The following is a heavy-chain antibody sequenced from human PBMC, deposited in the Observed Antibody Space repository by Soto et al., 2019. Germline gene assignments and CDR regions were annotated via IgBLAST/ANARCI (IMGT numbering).Heavy chain of an antibody. Sequence: GGSLRLSCTASGFSFGDYALSWFRQAPGKGLEWLGFIRSKPYGGTTDYAASVKGRFTVSRDDSESIAYLQMNSLKTEDTAVYYFSRDPGANNWSPNYCDYWGQGTMFIVSA. CDR3: SRDPGANNWSPNYCDY. J-gene: IGHJ4*02. V-gene: IGHV3-49*03. D-gene: IGHD1-1*01. CDR2: IRSKPYGGTT. CDR1: GFSFGDYA.